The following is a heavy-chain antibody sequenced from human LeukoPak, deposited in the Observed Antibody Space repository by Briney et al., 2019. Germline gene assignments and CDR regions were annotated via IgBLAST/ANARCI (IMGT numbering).Heavy chain of an antibody. CDR1: GGSISNYF. V-gene: IGHV4-59*01. D-gene: IGHD3-10*01. CDR2: ISYSGNS. J-gene: IGHJ6*02. CDR3: ARETKRFTMVRGVRGYYYGMDV. Sequence: SSETLSLTGSVSGGSISNYFWSWIRQPPGKGLEYIGHISYSGNSYYNPSLESRVTISVDTSKNQFSLKLSSVTAADTALYYCARETKRFTMVRGVRGYYYGMDVWGQGTTVIVSS.